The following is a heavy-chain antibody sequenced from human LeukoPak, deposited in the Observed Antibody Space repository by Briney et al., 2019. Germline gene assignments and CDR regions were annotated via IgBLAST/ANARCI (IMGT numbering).Heavy chain of an antibody. Sequence: SQTLSLTCAIPGDSVSSNSAAWNWIRQSPSRGLEWLGRTYYRSKWYNDYAVKSRITINPDTSKNQFSLQLNSVTPEDTAVYYCARGSGWNNWFDPWGQGTLVTVSS. V-gene: IGHV6-1*01. CDR3: ARGSGWNNWFDP. CDR2: TYYRSKWYN. CDR1: GDSVSSNSAA. D-gene: IGHD6-19*01. J-gene: IGHJ5*02.